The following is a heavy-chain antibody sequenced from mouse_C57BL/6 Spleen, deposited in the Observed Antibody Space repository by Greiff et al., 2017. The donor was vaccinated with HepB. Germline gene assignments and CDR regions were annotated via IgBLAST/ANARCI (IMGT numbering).Heavy chain of an antibody. V-gene: IGHV1-54*01. CDR3: AREDYDGGRFDY. Sequence: VKLQESGAELVRPGTSVKVSCKASGYAFTNYLIEWVKQRPGQGLEWIGVINPGSGGTNYNEKFKGKATLTADKSSSTAYMQLSSLTSEDSAVYFCAREDYDGGRFDYWGQGTTLTVSS. CDR1: GYAFTNYL. CDR2: INPGSGGT. D-gene: IGHD2-4*01. J-gene: IGHJ2*01.